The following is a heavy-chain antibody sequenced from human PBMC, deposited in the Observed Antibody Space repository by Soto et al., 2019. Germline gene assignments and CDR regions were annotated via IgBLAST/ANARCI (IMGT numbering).Heavy chain of an antibody. J-gene: IGHJ6*02. D-gene: IGHD6-13*01. CDR1: GFTFNSYG. CDR2: ISYDGSNR. Sequence: LRLSCAASGFTFNSYGMHWVRQAPGKGLEWVAVISYDGSNRYYADSVKGRFTISRDNSKNTLYLQMNSLRAEDTAVYYCAKGPRGAAAEVWGQGTTVTVSS. V-gene: IGHV3-30*18. CDR3: AKGPRGAAAEV.